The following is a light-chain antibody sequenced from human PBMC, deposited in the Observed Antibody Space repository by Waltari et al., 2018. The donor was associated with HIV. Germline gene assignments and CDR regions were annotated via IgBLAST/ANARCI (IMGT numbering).Light chain of an antibody. CDR3: CSYAGRRTHVV. CDR1: SSDIDDFGY. CDR2: EVA. V-gene: IGLV2-14*03. J-gene: IGLJ2*01. Sequence: HSALTQPASVSGSPGQSITISCSGNSSDIDDFGYVSWYRQHPGAAPKLIIFEVANRPSGISDRFSGAKYGNTASLTISGLQAEDEADYYCCSYAGRRTHVVFGGGTKLTVL.